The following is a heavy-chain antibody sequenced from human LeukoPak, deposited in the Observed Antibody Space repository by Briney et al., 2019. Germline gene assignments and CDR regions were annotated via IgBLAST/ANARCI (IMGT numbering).Heavy chain of an antibody. V-gene: IGHV3-23*01. J-gene: IGHJ4*02. D-gene: IGHD3-22*01. CDR2: ISDSGGSR. Sequence: GGSLRLSCAASGFTFSSYAMTWVRQAPGKGLEWVSKISDSGGSRYYADSVKGRFTISRDNSKNTLYLQVKSLRAEDTAVYHCATPYDSTSYYPLTYWGQGTLVTVSS. CDR1: GFTFSSYA. CDR3: ATPYDSTSYYPLTY.